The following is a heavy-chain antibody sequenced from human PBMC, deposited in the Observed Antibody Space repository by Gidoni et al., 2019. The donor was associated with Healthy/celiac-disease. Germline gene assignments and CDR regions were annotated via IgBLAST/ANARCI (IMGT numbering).Heavy chain of an antibody. D-gene: IGHD3-10*01. CDR2: IYYSGST. J-gene: IGHJ4*02. CDR1: GGSISSSSYY. CDR3: ARREYYYGSGTSYYFDY. V-gene: IGHV4-39*01. Sequence: QLQLQESGPGLVKPSETLSLTCTVSGGSISSSSYYWGWIRQPPGKGLEWIGSIYYSGSTYYNPSLKSRVTISVDTSKNQFSLKLSSVTAADTAVYYCARREYYYGSGTSYYFDYWGQGTLVTVSS.